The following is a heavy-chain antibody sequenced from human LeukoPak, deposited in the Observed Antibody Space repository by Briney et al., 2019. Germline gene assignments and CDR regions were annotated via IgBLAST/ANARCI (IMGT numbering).Heavy chain of an antibody. V-gene: IGHV3-9*03. D-gene: IGHD3-9*01. CDR1: GFTFDDYA. CDR2: ISWNSGSI. J-gene: IGHJ4*02. Sequence: GGSLRLSCAASGFTFDDYAMHWVRQAPGKGLDWVSGISWNSGSIGYADSVKGRFTISRDNAKNSLYLQMNSLRAEDMALYYCAKGLTYYDILTGFDYWGQGTLVTVSS. CDR3: AKGLTYYDILTGFDY.